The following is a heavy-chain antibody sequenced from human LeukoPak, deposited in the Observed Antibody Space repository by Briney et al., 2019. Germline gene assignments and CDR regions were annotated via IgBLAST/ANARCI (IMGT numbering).Heavy chain of an antibody. CDR2: IFWTDDK. CDR3: AHTRGVPTPIPTH. Sequence: SGPTLVKPTQTLTLTCTFSGFSLSNSGVGVGWIRQPPGEALEWLAIIFWTDDKRHSPALKSRLTITKDTSKDQVVLTMTTLDPVDTATYYCAHTRGVPTPIPTHWGQGTLVTVSS. D-gene: IGHD2-2*02. V-gene: IGHV2-5*01. J-gene: IGHJ4*02. CDR1: GFSLSNSGVG.